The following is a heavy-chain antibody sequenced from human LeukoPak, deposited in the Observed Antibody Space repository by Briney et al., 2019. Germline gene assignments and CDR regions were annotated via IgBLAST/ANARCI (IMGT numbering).Heavy chain of an antibody. V-gene: IGHV3-30*04. J-gene: IGHJ4*02. D-gene: IGHD6-13*01. Sequence: SGGSLRLSCAASGFTFSSYAMHWVRQAPGKGLEWVAVISYDGSNKYYADSVKGRFTISRDNSKNTLYLQMNSLRAEDTAVYYCARDFPYSSSPGDYWGQGTLVTVSS. CDR2: ISYDGSNK. CDR3: ARDFPYSSSPGDY. CDR1: GFTFSSYA.